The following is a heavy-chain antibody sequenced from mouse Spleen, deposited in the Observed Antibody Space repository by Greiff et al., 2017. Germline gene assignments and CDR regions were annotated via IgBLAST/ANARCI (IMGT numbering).Heavy chain of an antibody. CDR2: NSYSGST. CDR1: GYPFTSDYA. CDR3: AMGYGGTHDY. Sequence: EVQLQQSGPGLVKPSQSLSLTCTATGYPFTSDYAWSWIRELPGNILEWKCYNSYSGSTTYNPSLKSRISITRDTSKNQVFLQLNSVTTEDTATYYCAMGYGGTHDYWGRGTAPAVSS. J-gene: IGHJ2*01. D-gene: IGHD1-1*01. V-gene: IGHV3-2*02.